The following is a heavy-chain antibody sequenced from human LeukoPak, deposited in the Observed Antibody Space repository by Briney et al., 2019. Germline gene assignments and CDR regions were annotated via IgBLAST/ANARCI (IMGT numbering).Heavy chain of an antibody. V-gene: IGHV1-24*01. J-gene: IGHJ3*02. CDR1: GYTLTELS. CDR2: FDPEDGET. D-gene: IGHD2-2*01. CDR3: ATGWIVVVPAATRNPNAFDI. Sequence: ASVKVSCKVSGYTLTELSMHWVRQAPGKGLEWMGGFDPEDGETIYAQKFQGRVTMTEDTSTDTAYMELSSLRSEDTAVYYCATGWIVVVPAATRNPNAFDIWGQGTMVTVSS.